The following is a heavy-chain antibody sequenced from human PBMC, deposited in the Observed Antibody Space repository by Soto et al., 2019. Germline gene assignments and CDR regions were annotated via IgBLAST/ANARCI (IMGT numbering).Heavy chain of an antibody. D-gene: IGHD3-22*01. CDR3: AKGDPAYYYDSSGRFDY. CDR2: ISGSGGST. Sequence: GGSLRLSCAASGFTFSSYAMSWVRQAPGKGLEWVSAISGSGGSTYYADSVKGRFTISRDNSKNTLYLQMNSLRVEDTAVYYCAKGDPAYYYDSSGRFDYWGQGTLVTVSS. CDR1: GFTFSSYA. J-gene: IGHJ4*02. V-gene: IGHV3-23*01.